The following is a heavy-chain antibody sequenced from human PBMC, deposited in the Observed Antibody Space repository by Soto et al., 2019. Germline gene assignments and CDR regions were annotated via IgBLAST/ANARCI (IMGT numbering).Heavy chain of an antibody. J-gene: IGHJ4*02. Sequence: SETLSLTCTVSGGSISSSSYYWGWIRQPPGKGLEWIGSIYYSGSTYYNPSLKSRATISVDTSKNQFSLKLSSVTAADTAVYYCATLTYYYDSSGYYYFDYWGQGTLVTVSS. CDR2: IYYSGST. D-gene: IGHD3-22*01. CDR1: GGSISSSSYY. V-gene: IGHV4-39*01. CDR3: ATLTYYYDSSGYYYFDY.